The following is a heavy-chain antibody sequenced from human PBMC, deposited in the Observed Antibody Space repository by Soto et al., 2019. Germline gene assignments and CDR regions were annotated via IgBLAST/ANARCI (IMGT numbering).Heavy chain of an antibody. CDR1: GGTFSGYA. CDR3: ASSPNIVLMVYAMVFDY. J-gene: IGHJ4*02. D-gene: IGHD2-8*01. V-gene: IGHV1-69*13. CDR2: IIPIFGTA. Sequence: SVKVSCKASGGTFSGYAISWVRQAPGQGLEWMGGIIPIFGTANYAQKFQGRVTITADESTSTAYMELSSLRSEDTAVYYCASSPNIVLMVYAMVFDYWGQGTLVTVSS.